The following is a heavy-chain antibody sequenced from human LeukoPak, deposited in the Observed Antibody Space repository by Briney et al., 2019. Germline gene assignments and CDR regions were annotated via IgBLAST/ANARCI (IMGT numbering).Heavy chain of an antibody. Sequence: SETLSLTCTVSGGSISSSSYYWGWIRQPPGKGLEWIGSIYYSGSTYYNPSLKSRVTISVDTSKNQFSLKLSSVTAADTAVYYCASRLWLRRNAFDIWGQGTMVTVSS. CDR2: IYYSGST. D-gene: IGHD5-18*01. CDR3: ASRLWLRRNAFDI. V-gene: IGHV4-39*07. J-gene: IGHJ3*02. CDR1: GGSISSSSYY.